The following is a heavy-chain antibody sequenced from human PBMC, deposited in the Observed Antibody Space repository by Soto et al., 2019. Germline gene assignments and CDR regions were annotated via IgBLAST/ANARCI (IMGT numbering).Heavy chain of an antibody. Sequence: QVQLQQWGAGLLKPSETLSLTSAVYGGSLSGYYGNWIRQSPGKGLEWIGEINHSGSTTYNPSLKSRVTISIYTSKNQFSLKLSSVTAADTAVYYCARTRNLDVWGQGTTVIVSS. V-gene: IGHV4-34*01. CDR3: ARTRNLDV. D-gene: IGHD1-1*01. CDR1: GGSLSGYY. J-gene: IGHJ6*02. CDR2: INHSGST.